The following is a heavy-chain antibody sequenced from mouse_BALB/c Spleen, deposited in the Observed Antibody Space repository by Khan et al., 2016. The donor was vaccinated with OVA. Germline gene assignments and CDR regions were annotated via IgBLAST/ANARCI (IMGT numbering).Heavy chain of an antibody. D-gene: IGHD1-1*02. CDR3: ARQPYYYYYVMDY. J-gene: IGHJ4*01. CDR2: ICRDGST. V-gene: IGHV2-6-1*01. Sequence: VQLQESGPGLVAPSQSLSITCTISGFSLTSYGVHWLLQPPGKGLEWLGVICRDGSTTYNSAINSRLSISKDNYKSQVFLKMNSLQTDDTAVDYGARQPYYYYYVMDYWGQGTTVTVSS. CDR1: GFSLTSYG.